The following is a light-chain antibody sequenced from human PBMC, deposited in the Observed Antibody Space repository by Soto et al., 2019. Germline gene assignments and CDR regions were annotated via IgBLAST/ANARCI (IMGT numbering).Light chain of an antibody. CDR2: GAS. CDR3: QQYNNWPWT. CDR1: QSVSSTY. Sequence: EIVMTQSPATLSVSPGERATLSCRASQSVSSTYLVWYQQIPGQAPRFLIYGASTRAPGIPARFSGSGSGTQFTLTISSLQSEDSALYYCQQYNNWPWTFGQGTNV. V-gene: IGKV3-15*01. J-gene: IGKJ1*01.